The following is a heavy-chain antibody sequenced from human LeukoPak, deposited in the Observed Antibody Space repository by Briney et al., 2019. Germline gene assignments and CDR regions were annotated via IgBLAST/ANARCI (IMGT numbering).Heavy chain of an antibody. CDR3: AREMGSITIFGVVIIFGY. CDR1: GYTFTGYY. CDR2: INPNSGGT. Sequence: ASVKVSCKASGYTFTGYYMHWVRQAPGQGLEWMGRINPNSGGTNCAQKFQGRVTMIRDTSISTAYMELSRLRSDDTAVYYCAREMGSITIFGVVIIFGYWGQGTLVTVSS. V-gene: IGHV1-2*06. J-gene: IGHJ4*02. D-gene: IGHD3-3*01.